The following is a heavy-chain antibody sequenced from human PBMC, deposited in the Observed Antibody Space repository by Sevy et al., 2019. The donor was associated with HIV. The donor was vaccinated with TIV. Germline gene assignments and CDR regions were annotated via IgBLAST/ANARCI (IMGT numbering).Heavy chain of an antibody. J-gene: IGHJ3*02. D-gene: IGHD2-21*02. CDR2: ISSSGSSI. CDR3: ARASRPYCGGDCLYAFNI. CDR1: GFTFSSFS. Sequence: GGSLRLSCAASGFTFSSFSMNWVRQAPGKTLEWISYISSSGSSIYYADSVKGRFSISRDNAKRSLYLQMNSLRDEDTAVYYCARASRPYCGGDCLYAFNIWGQGTMVTVSS. V-gene: IGHV3-48*02.